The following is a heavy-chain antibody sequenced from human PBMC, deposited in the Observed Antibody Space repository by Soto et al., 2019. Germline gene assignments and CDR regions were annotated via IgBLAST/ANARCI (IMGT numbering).Heavy chain of an antibody. J-gene: IGHJ6*02. V-gene: IGHV3-23*01. CDR3: ARDCSGGSCYPGMDV. CDR2: ISGGGGGK. Sequence: EVRLLESGGGLEQPGGSLRLSCTTSGFTFDNFAMSWVRQAPGRGLEWVSAISGGGGGKYYADSVKGRFIISRDNAKNSVYLQINSLRAEDTAVYFCARDCSGGSCYPGMDVWGQGTTVTVSS. D-gene: IGHD2-15*01. CDR1: GFTFDNFA.